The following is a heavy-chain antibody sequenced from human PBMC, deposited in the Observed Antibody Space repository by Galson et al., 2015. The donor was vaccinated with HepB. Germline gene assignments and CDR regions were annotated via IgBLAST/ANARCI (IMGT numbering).Heavy chain of an antibody. CDR3: TRRSDDRSDSSSSEDYYYYMDV. CDR2: IRGKANNYAT. J-gene: IGHJ6*03. CDR1: GFTFSGSA. V-gene: IGHV3-73*01. D-gene: IGHD6-6*01. Sequence: SLRLSCAASGFTFSGSAMHWVRQASGKGLEWVGRIRGKANNYATTYAASVKGRFTISRDDSKNTAYLQMNSLKTDDTAVYYCTRRSDDRSDSSSSEDYYYYMDVWGKGTTVTVSS.